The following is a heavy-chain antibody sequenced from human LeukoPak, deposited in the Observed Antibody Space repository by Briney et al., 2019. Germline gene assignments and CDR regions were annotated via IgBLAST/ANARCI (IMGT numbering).Heavy chain of an antibody. D-gene: IGHD2-2*01. V-gene: IGHV3-23*01. J-gene: IGHJ4*02. CDR3: AKRYCSSTSCLTED. Sequence: GGSLRLSCVASGFTFSSYAMSWVRQAPGKGLEWVSAISGSGGSTYYADSVKGRFTISRDNSKNTLYLQMNSLRAEDTAVYYCAKRYCSSTSCLTEDWGQGTLVTVSS. CDR2: ISGSGGST. CDR1: GFTFSSYA.